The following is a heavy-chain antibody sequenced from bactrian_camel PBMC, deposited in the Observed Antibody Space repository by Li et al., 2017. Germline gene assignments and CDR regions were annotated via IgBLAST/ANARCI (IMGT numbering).Heavy chain of an antibody. Sequence: LVESGGGLVQPGGSLRLSCAASGYTFNTYSWFRQAPGQEREGVAAIYTGGGSTYYADSAKGRFTISKDNAKNTLYLQLNSPKTEDTAMYYCTKDRGRAVVAGSFDSWGQGTQVTVS. CDR2: IYTGGGST. V-gene: IGHV3S1*01. D-gene: IGHD6*01. CDR1: GYTFNTYS. J-gene: IGHJ6*01. CDR3: TKDRGRAVVAGSFDS.